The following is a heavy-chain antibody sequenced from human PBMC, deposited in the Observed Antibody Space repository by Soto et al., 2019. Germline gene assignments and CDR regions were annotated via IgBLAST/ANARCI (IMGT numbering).Heavy chain of an antibody. CDR2: ISHRGRT. D-gene: IGHD2-21*02. J-gene: IGHJ3*01. V-gene: IGHV4-34*02. CDR1: GGSLSPYY. CDR3: AKKCDRVPLRAFDV. Sequence: QVQLQQWGAGLLTPSGTLSRTCAVYGGSLSPYYWSWIRQSPEMGLEWIGEISHRGRTNYNPSLRSRVTISVDKSKNQFSLELTSVTARDTALYYCAKKCDRVPLRAFDVWGQGAMVIVSS.